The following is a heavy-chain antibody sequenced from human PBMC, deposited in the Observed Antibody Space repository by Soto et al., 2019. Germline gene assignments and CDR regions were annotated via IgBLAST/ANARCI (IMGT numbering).Heavy chain of an antibody. Sequence: QVQLVQSGAEVKKPGSSVKVSCKASGGTFSSYTISWVRQAPGQGLEWMGRIIPILGIANYAQKFQGRVTITADKSTSTAYMELSSLRSEDTAVYYCARYPGDSSGYLGYWGQGTLVTVSS. CDR2: IIPILGIA. CDR1: GGTFSSYT. D-gene: IGHD3-22*01. CDR3: ARYPGDSSGYLGY. J-gene: IGHJ4*02. V-gene: IGHV1-69*02.